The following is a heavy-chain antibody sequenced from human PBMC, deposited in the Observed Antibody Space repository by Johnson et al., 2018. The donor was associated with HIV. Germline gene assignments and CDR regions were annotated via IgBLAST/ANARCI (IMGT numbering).Heavy chain of an antibody. V-gene: IGHV3-15*01. Sequence: MPLVESGGGLVKPGGSLRLSCAASGFTFSNAWMSWVRQAPGKGLEWVGRIKSKTDGGTTDYAAPVKGRFTISRDNSKNTLYLKMNSQRAEDTAVYYCARGGVGDVFDIWGQGTMVTVSS. CDR3: ARGGVGDVFDI. CDR1: GFTFSNAW. J-gene: IGHJ3*02. CDR2: IKSKTDGGTT. D-gene: IGHD1-26*01.